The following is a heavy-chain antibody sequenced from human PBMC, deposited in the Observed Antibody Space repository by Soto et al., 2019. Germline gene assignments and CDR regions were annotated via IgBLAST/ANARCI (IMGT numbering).Heavy chain of an antibody. Sequence: QVQLVQSGAEVKKPGASVKVSCKASGYTFSNYAISWVRQAPGQGLEWMGWISTDDGYTNYARDRVTMTKDSSTNTAYMELRSLRSDDTAIYYCARDRLHSGYDGDYWHQGTLVTVSS. D-gene: IGHD5-12*01. CDR1: GYTFSNYA. J-gene: IGHJ4*02. CDR2: ISTDDGYT. V-gene: IGHV1-18*01. CDR3: ARDRLHSGYDGDY.